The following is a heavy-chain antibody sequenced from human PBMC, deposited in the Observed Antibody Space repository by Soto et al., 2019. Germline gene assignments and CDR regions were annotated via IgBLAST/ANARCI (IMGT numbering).Heavy chain of an antibody. D-gene: IGHD6-19*01. CDR1: GFTFSSYW. J-gene: IGHJ5*02. CDR2: INSDGSST. Sequence: GGSLRLSCAASGFTFSSYWMHWVRQAPGKGLVWVSRINSDGSSTSYADSVEGRFTISRDNAKNTLYLQMSSLRAEDTAIYYCARVQLRSTGWYPWGQGTLVTVSS. CDR3: ARVQLRSTGWYP. V-gene: IGHV3-74*01.